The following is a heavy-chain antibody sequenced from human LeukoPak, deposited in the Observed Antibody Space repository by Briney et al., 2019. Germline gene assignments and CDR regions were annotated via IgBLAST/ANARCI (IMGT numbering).Heavy chain of an antibody. CDR1: GGSISGRSYY. V-gene: IGHV4-61*05. D-gene: IGHD1-26*01. CDR3: ARGGDSGSYFDY. J-gene: IGHJ4*02. Sequence: SETLSLTCTVSGGSISGRSYYWSWIRQPPGKGLEWIGYIYYSGSTNYNPSLKSRVTISVDTSKNQFSLKLSSVTAADTAVYYCARGGDSGSYFDYWGQGTLVTVSS. CDR2: IYYSGST.